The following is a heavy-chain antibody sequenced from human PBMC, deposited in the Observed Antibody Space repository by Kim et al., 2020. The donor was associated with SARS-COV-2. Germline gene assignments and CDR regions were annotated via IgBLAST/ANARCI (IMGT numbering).Heavy chain of an antibody. J-gene: IGHJ4*02. V-gene: IGHV3-74*01. CDR2: T. D-gene: IGHD3-10*01. Sequence: TSYADAVKGRFTISRDNAKNTLYLQMNSLRAEDTAVYYCARARRGYFDYWGQGTLVTVSS. CDR3: ARARRGYFDY.